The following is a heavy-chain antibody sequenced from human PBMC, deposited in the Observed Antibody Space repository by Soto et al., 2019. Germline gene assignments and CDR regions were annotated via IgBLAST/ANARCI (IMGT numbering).Heavy chain of an antibody. Sequence: QVQLQESGPGLVKPSQTLSLTCTVSGGSISSGGYYWSWIRQHPGKGLEWIGYIYYSGSTYYNPSLKSRVTITVDTSKNQFSRKLSSVTAADTAVYYCARVGRSIAAAGTHFDYWGQGTLVTVSS. CDR3: ARVGRSIAAAGTHFDY. CDR2: IYYSGST. D-gene: IGHD6-13*01. CDR1: GGSISSGGYY. J-gene: IGHJ4*02. V-gene: IGHV4-31*03.